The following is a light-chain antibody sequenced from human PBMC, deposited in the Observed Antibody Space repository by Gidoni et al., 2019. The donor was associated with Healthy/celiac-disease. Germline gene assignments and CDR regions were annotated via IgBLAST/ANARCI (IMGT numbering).Light chain of an antibody. Sequence: QSALTQPAPVSASPGQSITISCTGTSSDVGGYNYVSWYQQHPGKAPKLRIYEVSNRPSGVSNRFSGSKSGNTASLTISGLQAEDEADYYCSSYTSSSTLEVFGGGTKLTVL. V-gene: IGLV2-14*01. CDR2: EVS. CDR1: SSDVGGYNY. J-gene: IGLJ3*02. CDR3: SSYTSSSTLEV.